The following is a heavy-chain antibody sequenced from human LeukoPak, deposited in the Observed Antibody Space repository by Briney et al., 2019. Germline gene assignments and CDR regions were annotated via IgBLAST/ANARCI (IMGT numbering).Heavy chain of an antibody. CDR3: ARIRCGHTDGVCYNC. J-gene: IGHJ4*02. CDR1: GVSFIGNY. CDR2: IDHNGYA. Sequence: SETLSLTCGVYGVSFIGNYWSWIRQPPGKGPEWIGEIDHNGYAQYNPSLKSRVTISLDTSEKQFSLKLSSVTAADTGVYYCARIRCGHTDGVCYNCWGRGTLVTVSS. D-gene: IGHD2-8*01. V-gene: IGHV4-34*01.